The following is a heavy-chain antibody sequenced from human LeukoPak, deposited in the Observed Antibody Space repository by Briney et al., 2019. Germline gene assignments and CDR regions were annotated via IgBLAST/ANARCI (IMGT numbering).Heavy chain of an antibody. Sequence: GGSLRLSCAASGFTFSSYAMSWVRQAPGKGLEWVSAISGSGGSTYYADSVKGRSTISRDNSKNTLYLQMNSLRAEDTAVYYCASQDSYGGQLRWGQGTLVTVSS. CDR1: GFTFSSYA. D-gene: IGHD4-23*01. CDR3: ASQDSYGGQLR. J-gene: IGHJ4*02. CDR2: ISGSGGST. V-gene: IGHV3-23*01.